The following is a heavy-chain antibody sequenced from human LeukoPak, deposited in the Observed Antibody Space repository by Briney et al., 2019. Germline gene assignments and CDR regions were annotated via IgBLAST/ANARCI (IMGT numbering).Heavy chain of an antibody. CDR2: KSGCGART. J-gene: IGHJ4*02. CDR1: GLIFSSFG. D-gene: IGHD2-21*02. V-gene: IGHV3-23*01. Sequence: GGSLTLSCTVCGLIFSSFGMSWVRQSPGKGLEWLTAKSGCGARTYYAASVKGRFNISRAYYKNALYLQVCSLTAEYTAVYNCAKSHHVTAIDYWGQGTLVTAS. CDR3: AKSHHVTAIDY.